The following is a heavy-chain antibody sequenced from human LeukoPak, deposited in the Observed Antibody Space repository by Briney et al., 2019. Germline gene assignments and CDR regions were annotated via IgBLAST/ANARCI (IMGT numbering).Heavy chain of an antibody. CDR3: TRHCEAITGAFDI. Sequence: GGSLRLSCAASGFTFSGSAMHWVRQASGKGLEWVGRIRSKANSYATAYAASVKGRFTISRDDSKNTAYLQMNSLKTEDTAVYYCTRHCEAITGAFDIWGQGTMVTVSS. CDR2: IRSKANSYAT. V-gene: IGHV3-73*01. D-gene: IGHD1-20*01. J-gene: IGHJ3*02. CDR1: GFTFSGSA.